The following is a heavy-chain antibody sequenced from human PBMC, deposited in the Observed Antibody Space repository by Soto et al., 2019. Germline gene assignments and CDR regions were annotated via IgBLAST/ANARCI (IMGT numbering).Heavy chain of an antibody. V-gene: IGHV1-69*01. D-gene: IGHD2-15*01. CDR3: ARGLRTGNYGMDV. CDR2: IIPMFETV. J-gene: IGHJ6*02. Sequence: QEQLLQSGAEVRKPGSSVKVSCKASGGTFDNYAVSWVRQAPGQGLEWMGGIIPMFETVNYAQRVQGRLTIAADESTSTAYMELTSLTSADTAIYFCARGLRTGNYGMDVWGQGTTVTVSS. CDR1: GGTFDNYA.